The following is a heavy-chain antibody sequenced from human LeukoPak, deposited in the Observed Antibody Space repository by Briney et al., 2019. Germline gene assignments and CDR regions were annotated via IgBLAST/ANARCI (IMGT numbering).Heavy chain of an antibody. J-gene: IGHJ4*02. D-gene: IGHD3-22*01. CDR1: GFTFSSYA. CDR2: ISGSGGSI. V-gene: IGHV3-23*01. CDR3: AKVNGYYGGYYFDY. Sequence: PGGSLRLSCAASGFTFSSYALSWVRQAPGKGLEWVSAISGSGGSIGYADSVKGRFTISRDNAKNSLYLQMNSLRAEDTALYYCAKVNGYYGGYYFDYWGQGTLVTVSS.